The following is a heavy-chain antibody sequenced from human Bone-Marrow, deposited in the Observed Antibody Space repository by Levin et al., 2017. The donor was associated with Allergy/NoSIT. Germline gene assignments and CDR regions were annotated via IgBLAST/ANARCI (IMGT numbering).Heavy chain of an antibody. Sequence: SCTVSGGSISDGDYYWSWIRQPPGKGLEWIGYIYYSGTTYYNPSLNSRLSMSVDTSKNEFSLKVTSVTAADTAMYYCARSLVYVISFDHWGQGSLVTVSS. J-gene: IGHJ4*02. D-gene: IGHD2-8*01. CDR3: ARSLVYVISFDH. CDR2: IYYSGTT. V-gene: IGHV4-30-4*01. CDR1: GGSISDGDYY.